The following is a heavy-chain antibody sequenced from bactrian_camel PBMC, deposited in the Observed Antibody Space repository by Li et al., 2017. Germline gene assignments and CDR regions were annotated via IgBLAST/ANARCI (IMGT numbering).Heavy chain of an antibody. Sequence: HVQLVESGGGSVQAGGSLRLSCATSGFTFSLYYLSWVRQAPGKGLEWLSGINPNGYSTYYAGSVKGRFTVSRDNAKSTLYLQMNNLKPEDTAVYYCAADGLYGGNWARSLVCAEGTQGTQVTVS. CDR1: GFTFSLYY. CDR2: INPNGYST. D-gene: IGHD6*01. J-gene: IGHJ4*01. V-gene: IGHV3S1*01.